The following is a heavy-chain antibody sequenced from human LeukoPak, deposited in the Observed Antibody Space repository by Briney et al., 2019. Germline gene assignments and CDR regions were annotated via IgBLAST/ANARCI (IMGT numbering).Heavy chain of an antibody. CDR2: IIPIFGTA. V-gene: IGHV1-69*13. CDR1: GCTFSRYA. Sequence: ASVKVSCKASGCTFSRYAISWVRQAPGQGLEWMGGIIPIFGTANYAQKFQGRVTITADESTSKAYMELSSLRSEDTAVYYCASGDSGYDTYNWFDPWGQGTLVTVSS. CDR3: ASGDSGYDTYNWFDP. D-gene: IGHD5-12*01. J-gene: IGHJ5*02.